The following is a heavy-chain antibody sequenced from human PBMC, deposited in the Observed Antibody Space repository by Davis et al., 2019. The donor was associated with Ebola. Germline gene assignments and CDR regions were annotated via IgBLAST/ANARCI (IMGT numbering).Heavy chain of an antibody. V-gene: IGHV1-69*04. J-gene: IGHJ6*02. CDR3: ARDHGGYDLGYYYGMDV. CDR1: GGTFSSYA. D-gene: IGHD5-12*01. CDR2: IIPILGIT. Sequence: AASVKVSCKASGGTFSSYAISWVRRAPGQGLEWMGRIIPILGITNYAQKFLGRVTITAGKSTSTAYMELSSLRSEDTAVYYCARDHGGYDLGYYYGMDVWGQGTTVTVSS.